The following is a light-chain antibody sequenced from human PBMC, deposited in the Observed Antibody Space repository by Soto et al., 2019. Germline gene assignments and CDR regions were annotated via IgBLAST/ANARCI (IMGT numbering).Light chain of an antibody. Sequence: EIVMTQSPATLSVFPGERATLSCRASQSVSSNLAWYQQKPGQAPRLLIYGASARATSIPARFIGSGSGTEFTLTISSLQSEDFAVYYCQQYNNWPPYTFGQGTKLEIK. CDR1: QSVSSN. J-gene: IGKJ2*01. CDR3: QQYNNWPPYT. CDR2: GAS. V-gene: IGKV3-15*01.